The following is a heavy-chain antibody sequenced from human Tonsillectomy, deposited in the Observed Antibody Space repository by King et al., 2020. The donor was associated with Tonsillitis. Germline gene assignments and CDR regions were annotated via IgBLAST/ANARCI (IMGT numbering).Heavy chain of an antibody. V-gene: IGHV1-2*02. CDR2: INPNSGGT. J-gene: IGHJ5*02. D-gene: IGHD2-2*01. CDR3: AGGCASTSCYFGFDP. Sequence: QLVQSGAEVKKPGASVKVSCKASGYTFTGYYMHWVRQAPGQGLEWMGWINPNSGGTNYAQKFQGRVTMTRDTSISTAYMELSRLRSDDTAVYYCAGGCASTSCYFGFDPWGQGTLVTVSS. CDR1: GYTFTGYY.